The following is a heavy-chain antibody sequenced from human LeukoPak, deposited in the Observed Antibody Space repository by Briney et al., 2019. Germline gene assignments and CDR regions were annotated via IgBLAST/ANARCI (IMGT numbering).Heavy chain of an antibody. D-gene: IGHD3-10*01. V-gene: IGHV1-69*13. Sequence: SVTVSCKASGGTFSSYAISWVRQAPGQGLEWMGGIIPIFGTANYAQKFQGRVTITADESTSTAYMELSSLRSEDTAVYYCARLGYYGSGSYYEYDAFDIWGQGTMVTVSS. CDR3: ARLGYYGSGSYYEYDAFDI. CDR2: IIPIFGTA. J-gene: IGHJ3*02. CDR1: GGTFSSYA.